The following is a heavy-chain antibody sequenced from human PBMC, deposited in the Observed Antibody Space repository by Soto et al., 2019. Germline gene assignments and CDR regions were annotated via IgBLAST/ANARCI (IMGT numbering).Heavy chain of an antibody. CDR3: AREGILGLFDAYDL. CDR1: VFTSSG. Sequence: ASVKVSCKASVFTSSGISWVRQAPGPRLEWMGWISTHNGNTSYAQKFQGRVIMTMDTSPTTVYMELRSLRPDDTAVYLCAREGILGLFDAYDLWGQGTMVTVSS. CDR2: ISTHNGNT. V-gene: IGHV1-18*04. J-gene: IGHJ3*01. D-gene: IGHD3-3*01.